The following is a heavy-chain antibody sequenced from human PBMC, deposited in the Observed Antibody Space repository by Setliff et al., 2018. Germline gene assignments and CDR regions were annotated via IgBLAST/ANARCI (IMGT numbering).Heavy chain of an antibody. J-gene: IGHJ4*02. CDR1: GYSISSGYI. V-gene: IGHV4-38-2*02. D-gene: IGHD2-21*02. CDR3: ARDLGHGGDSDY. Sequence: PSETLSLTCTVSGYSISSGYIWGWIRQPPGKGLEWVGNIGHTGSINYNPSLRSRLTISRDTSKNQVSLKLNSVTATDTAVYYCARDLGHGGDSDYWGQGILVTVSS. CDR2: IGHTGSI.